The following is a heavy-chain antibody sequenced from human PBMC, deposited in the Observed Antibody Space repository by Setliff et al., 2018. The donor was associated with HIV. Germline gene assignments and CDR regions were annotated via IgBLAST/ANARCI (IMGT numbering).Heavy chain of an antibody. CDR1: GFTFSSYA. Sequence: GGSLRLSCAASGFTFSSYAMHWVRQAPGKGLEWVAVIWYDGSNTHYADSVKGRFTISRDNSKNTMYLQMNTLRVEDTAVYYCARDPPGSGFHLDYWGQGTPVTVSS. CDR2: IWYDGSNT. D-gene: IGHD5-12*01. V-gene: IGHV3-33*08. CDR3: ARDPPGSGFHLDY. J-gene: IGHJ4*02.